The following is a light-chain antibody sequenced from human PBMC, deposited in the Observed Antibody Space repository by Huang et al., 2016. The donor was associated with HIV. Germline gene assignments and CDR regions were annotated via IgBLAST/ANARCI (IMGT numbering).Light chain of an antibody. Sequence: EIVLTQSPATLSLSPGERATLSCRASQSVGGYLAWYQQKPGQVPRLLIYDTSTRATGIPARFSGSGSETDFTLTISSLEPEDFAVYYCQQPGSFGQGTKVDIK. CDR1: QSVGGY. J-gene: IGKJ2*01. CDR2: DTS. V-gene: IGKV3-11*01. CDR3: QQPGS.